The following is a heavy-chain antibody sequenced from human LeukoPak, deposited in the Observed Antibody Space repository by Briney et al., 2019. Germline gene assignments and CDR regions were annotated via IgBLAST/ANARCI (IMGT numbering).Heavy chain of an antibody. Sequence: ASVKVSCKAFGYTFTSYGISWVRQAPGQGLEWMGWISIYNGNTNYAQKLQGRVAMTTDTSTSTAYMELRSLRSDDTAVYYCARGPPYSSSWYGDEYYFDYWGQGTLVTVSS. D-gene: IGHD6-13*01. J-gene: IGHJ4*02. CDR2: ISIYNGNT. V-gene: IGHV1-18*01. CDR1: GYTFTSYG. CDR3: ARGPPYSSSWYGDEYYFDY.